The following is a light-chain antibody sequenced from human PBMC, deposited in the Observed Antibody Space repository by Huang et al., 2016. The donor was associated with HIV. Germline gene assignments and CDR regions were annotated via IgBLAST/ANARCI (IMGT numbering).Light chain of an antibody. CDR2: WAS. CDR3: HQYYATGT. CDR1: QSLLYSSNNKNY. J-gene: IGKJ1*01. Sequence: DIVMTQSPDSLAVSLGGRATINCNSSQSLLYSSNNKNYLAWYQQKPGQPPKLLIYWASTREAGVPDRFSGSGSETDFTLTISSLQAEDVAVYYCHQYYATGTFGQGTKVEI. V-gene: IGKV4-1*01.